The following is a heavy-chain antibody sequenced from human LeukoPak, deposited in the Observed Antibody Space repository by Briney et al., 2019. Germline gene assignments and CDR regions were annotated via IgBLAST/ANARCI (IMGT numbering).Heavy chain of an antibody. Sequence: SETLSLTCAVYGGSFSGYYWSWIRQPPGKGLEWIGEINHSGSTNYNPSLKSRVTISVDTSKNQFSLKLSSVTAADTAVYYCARGGVGATALLYYYYYMDVWGKGTTVTISS. CDR2: INHSGST. J-gene: IGHJ6*03. CDR3: ARGGVGATALLYYYYYMDV. D-gene: IGHD1-26*01. V-gene: IGHV4-34*01. CDR1: GGSFSGYY.